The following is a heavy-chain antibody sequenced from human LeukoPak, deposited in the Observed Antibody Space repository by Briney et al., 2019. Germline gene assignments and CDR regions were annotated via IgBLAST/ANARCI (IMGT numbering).Heavy chain of an antibody. Sequence: PGGSLRLSCAASGFTFDDYGMSWVRQAPGKGLEWVSGINWNGGSTVYADSVKGRFTISRDNAKNSLYLQMNSLRAEDTALYYCARDRQWLLLGAFDIWGQGTMVTVSS. CDR3: ARDRQWLLLGAFDI. J-gene: IGHJ3*02. D-gene: IGHD6-19*01. V-gene: IGHV3-20*04. CDR1: GFTFDDYG. CDR2: INWNGGST.